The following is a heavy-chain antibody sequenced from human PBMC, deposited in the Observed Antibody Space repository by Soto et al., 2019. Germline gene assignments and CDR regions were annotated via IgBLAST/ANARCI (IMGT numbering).Heavy chain of an antibody. CDR2: VNHSGST. CDR3: ATGYGRNFDY. Sequence: QVQLQQWGAGLLKPSENLSLTCAVYGGSFRGYYWSWIRQPPGKGLEWIGEVNHSGSTNYNPTLKNRVTISADTSKNQFALKLSSVTAADTAVYYCATGYGRNFDYWGQGTLVTVSS. J-gene: IGHJ4*02. V-gene: IGHV4-34*01. CDR1: GGSFRGYY. D-gene: IGHD5-18*01.